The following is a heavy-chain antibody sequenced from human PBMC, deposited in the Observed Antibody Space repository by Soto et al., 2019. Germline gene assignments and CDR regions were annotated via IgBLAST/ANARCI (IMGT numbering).Heavy chain of an antibody. Sequence: QVQLVQSGAEVKKPGASVKVYCKASGYTFTRYGISWVRQAPGQGLEWMGWSSGYNGNTNYAQKFQGRVTMTTDTSTSTAYMELRSLRSDDTAVYYCATAYCGGDCFNQGYYYYGMDVWGQGTTVTVS. V-gene: IGHV1-18*01. J-gene: IGHJ6*02. CDR2: SSGYNGNT. CDR3: ATAYCGGDCFNQGYYYYGMDV. D-gene: IGHD2-21*02. CDR1: GYTFTRYG.